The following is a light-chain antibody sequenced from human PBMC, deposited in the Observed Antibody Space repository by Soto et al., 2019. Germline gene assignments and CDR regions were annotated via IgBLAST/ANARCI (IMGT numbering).Light chain of an antibody. J-gene: IGLJ3*02. CDR3: QSYDSSLSVSV. Sequence: QSVLTQPPSVSGAPGQSITISCTGTSSNIGANYDVHWYQQLPGTAPKLLIFGSTNRPSGVPDRFSSSKSGTSASLAITGLQADDEADYYCQSYDSSLSVSVFGGGTKVTVL. CDR1: SSNIGANYD. CDR2: GST. V-gene: IGLV1-40*01.